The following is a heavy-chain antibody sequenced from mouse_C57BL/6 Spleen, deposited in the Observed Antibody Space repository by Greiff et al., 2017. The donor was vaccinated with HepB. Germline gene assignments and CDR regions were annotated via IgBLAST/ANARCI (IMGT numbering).Heavy chain of an antibody. CDR3: ANNYSYAMDY. V-gene: IGHV1-55*01. CDR1: GYTFTSYW. Sequence: QVHVKQPGAELVKPGASVKMSCKASGYTFTSYWITWVKQRPGQGLEWIGDIYPGSGSTNYNEKFKSKATLTVDTSSSTAYMQLSSLTSEDSAVYYCANNYSYAMDYWGQGTSVTVSS. D-gene: IGHD1-3*01. CDR2: IYPGSGST. J-gene: IGHJ4*01.